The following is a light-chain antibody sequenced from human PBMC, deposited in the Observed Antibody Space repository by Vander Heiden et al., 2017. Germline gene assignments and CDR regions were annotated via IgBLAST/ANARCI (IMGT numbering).Light chain of an antibody. J-gene: IGKJ2*01. Sequence: DIVMTQSPDSLAVSLGERATINGKSSQSVLYSSNNKNYLAWYQQKPGQPPKLLIYWASTRESGVPDRFSGSGSGTDFTLTISSLQAEDVAVYYCQQYYSTPRYTFGQGTKLEIK. CDR1: QSVLYSSNNKNY. V-gene: IGKV4-1*01. CDR2: WAS. CDR3: QQYYSTPRYT.